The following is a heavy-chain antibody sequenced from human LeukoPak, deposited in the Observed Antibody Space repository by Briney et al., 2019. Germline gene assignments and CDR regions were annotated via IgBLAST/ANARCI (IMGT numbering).Heavy chain of an antibody. Sequence: SETLSLTRTVSGGSLSSYYWSWIRQPAGKGLEWIGRIYTSGSTNYNPSLKSRVTMSVDTSKIQFSLKLSSVTAADTAVYYCARGRHDYGAFDYWGQGTLVTVSS. V-gene: IGHV4-4*07. CDR1: GGSLSSYY. CDR3: ARGRHDYGAFDY. J-gene: IGHJ4*02. CDR2: IYTSGST. D-gene: IGHD4-17*01.